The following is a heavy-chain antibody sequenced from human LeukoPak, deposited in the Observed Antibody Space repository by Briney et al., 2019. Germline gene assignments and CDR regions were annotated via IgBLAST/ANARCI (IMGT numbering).Heavy chain of an antibody. J-gene: IGHJ4*02. CDR3: ARDRRCGY. Sequence: ASVKVSCKASGFTFNHHGFTWVRQAPGQGLEWMGWISAYNGKTASVEKLQGRVTMTTDTSTSTAYMELRSLRSDDTAVYYCARDRRCGYWGQGTLVTVSS. CDR1: GFTFNHHG. V-gene: IGHV1-18*01. D-gene: IGHD4-17*01. CDR2: ISAYNGKT.